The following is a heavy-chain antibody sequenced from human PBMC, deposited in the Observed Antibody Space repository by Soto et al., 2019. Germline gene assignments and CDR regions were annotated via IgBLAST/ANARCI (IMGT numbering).Heavy chain of an antibody. CDR2: ISTYTGNT. V-gene: IGHV1-18*01. Sequence: QVHLVQSGAEVKKPGASVKVSCKASGYTFTNYDINWVRQAPGQGLEWMRWISTYTGNTSYAQKLQGRVTMTTDTSTSTAYMELRSLRSDDTAVYYCARGYYYGSGRPTPGGMDVWGQGTTVTVSS. CDR3: ARGYYYGSGRPTPGGMDV. J-gene: IGHJ6*02. D-gene: IGHD3-10*01. CDR1: GYTFTNYD.